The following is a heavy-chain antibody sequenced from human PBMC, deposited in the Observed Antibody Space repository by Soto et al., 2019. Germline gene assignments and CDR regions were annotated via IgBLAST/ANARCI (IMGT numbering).Heavy chain of an antibody. D-gene: IGHD5-12*01. V-gene: IGHV3-21*01. CDR1: GFTFSSYS. CDR2: ISSSSSYI. J-gene: IGHJ4*02. CDR3: AKEGMATIKSLDY. Sequence: EVQLVESGGGLVKPGGSLRLSCAASGFTFSSYSMNWVRQAPGKRLEWVSSISSSSSYIYYADSVKGRFTISRDNAKNSLYLQMNSLRAEDTAVYYCAKEGMATIKSLDYWGQGTLVTVSS.